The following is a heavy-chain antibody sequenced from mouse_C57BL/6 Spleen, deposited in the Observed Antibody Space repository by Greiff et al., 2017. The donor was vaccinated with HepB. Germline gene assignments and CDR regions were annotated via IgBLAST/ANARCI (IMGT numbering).Heavy chain of an antibody. Sequence: EVQLQQSGPELVKPGASVKISCKASGYTFTDYYMNWVKQSHGKSLEWIGDINPNNGGTSYNQKFKGKATLTVDKSSSTAYMELRSLTSEDSAVYYCARRYPFYYYAMDYWGQGTSVTVSS. J-gene: IGHJ4*01. D-gene: IGHD2-12*01. CDR3: ARRYPFYYYAMDY. CDR2: INPNNGGT. CDR1: GYTFTDYY. V-gene: IGHV1-26*01.